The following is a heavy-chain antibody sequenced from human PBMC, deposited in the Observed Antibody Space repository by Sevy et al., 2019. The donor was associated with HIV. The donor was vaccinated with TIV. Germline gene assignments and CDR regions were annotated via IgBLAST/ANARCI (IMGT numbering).Heavy chain of an antibody. CDR3: ARYLRGGGFNDAFDI. Sequence: GESLKISCKGSDNTFTSHWIGWVRQMPGKGLEWMGIIYPDDSDARYSPSFRGQVTISVDKSIHTAYLHWSSLQASDTAMYYCARYLRGGGFNDAFDIWGQGTMVTVSS. V-gene: IGHV5-51*01. D-gene: IGHD2-15*01. CDR1: DNTFTSHW. CDR2: IYPDDSDA. J-gene: IGHJ3*02.